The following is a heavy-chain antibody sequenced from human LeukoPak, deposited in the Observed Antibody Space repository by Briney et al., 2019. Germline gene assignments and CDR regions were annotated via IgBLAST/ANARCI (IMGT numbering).Heavy chain of an antibody. CDR1: GYAFTSYG. V-gene: IGHV1-18*01. Sequence: ASVKVSCKASGYAFTSYGISWVRQAPGQGLEWMGWISAYNGNTNYAQKLQGRVTMTTDTSTSTSYMGLMSPRAEDTAVYYCARAGGLDWRSLENWFHPWGQGT. CDR2: ISAYNGNT. J-gene: IGHJ5*02. CDR3: ARAGGLDWRSLENWFHP. D-gene: IGHD1-1*01.